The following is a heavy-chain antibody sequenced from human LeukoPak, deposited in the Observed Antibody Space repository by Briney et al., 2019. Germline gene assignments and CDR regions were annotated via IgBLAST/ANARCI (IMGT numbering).Heavy chain of an antibody. V-gene: IGHV3-66*01. CDR1: GFTVSSNY. Sequence: GSLRLTCAASGFTVSSNYISWVRQAPGKGLEWVSIIYSDGSTYYADSVKGRFTISRDNSKNTLYLQMNSLRAEDTAVYYCARVTFNYFGSGDAFDIWGQGTMVTVSS. D-gene: IGHD3-10*01. CDR2: IYSDGST. J-gene: IGHJ3*02. CDR3: ARVTFNYFGSGDAFDI.